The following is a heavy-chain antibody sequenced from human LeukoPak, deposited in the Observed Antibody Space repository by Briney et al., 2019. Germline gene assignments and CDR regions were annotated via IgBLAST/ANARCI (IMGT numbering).Heavy chain of an antibody. D-gene: IGHD2-2*01. CDR3: AREVITPGDSDDFDL. CDR2: IHYDGRA. V-gene: IGHV4-30-4*08. J-gene: IGHJ3*01. CDR1: GGSISSANHF. Sequence: QPSETLSLTCTVSGGSISSANHFWSWVRQSPGEGLEWIGYIHYDGRAHYNPSLNSRVSMSLDMSKNQFSLSLSSVTAGDTAIYYCAREVITPGDSDDFDLWGQGTMVSVSS.